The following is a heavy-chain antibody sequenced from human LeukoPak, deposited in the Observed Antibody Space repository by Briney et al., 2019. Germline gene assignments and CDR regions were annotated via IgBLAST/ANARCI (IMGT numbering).Heavy chain of an antibody. CDR3: AHLADFWSGYFYFDY. V-gene: IGHV2-5*01. D-gene: IGHD3-3*01. J-gene: IGHJ4*02. CDR1: GFSLSTSGVG. CDR2: IYWNDDK. Sequence: SGPTLVNPTQTLTLTSSFSGFSLSTSGVGVGWIRQPPGKALEWLALIYWNDDKRYSPSLKSRLTITKDTSKNQVVLTMTNMDPVDTATYYCAHLADFWSGYFYFDYWGQGTLVTVSS.